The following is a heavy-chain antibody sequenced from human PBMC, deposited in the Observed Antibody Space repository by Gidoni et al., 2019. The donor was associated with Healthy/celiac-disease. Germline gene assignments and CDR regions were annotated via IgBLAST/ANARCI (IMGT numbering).Heavy chain of an antibody. D-gene: IGHD2-15*01. V-gene: IGHV3-21*01. CDR1: GFTFSSYS. J-gene: IGHJ4*02. Sequence: EVQLVESGGGLVKPGGSLRLSCAASGFTFSSYSMNWVRQAPGKGLEWVSSISSSSSYIYYADSVKGRFTISRDNAKNSLYLQMNSLRAEDTAVYYCARGGGGGKSRYFDYWGQGTLVTVSS. CDR3: ARGGGGGKSRYFDY. CDR2: ISSSSSYI.